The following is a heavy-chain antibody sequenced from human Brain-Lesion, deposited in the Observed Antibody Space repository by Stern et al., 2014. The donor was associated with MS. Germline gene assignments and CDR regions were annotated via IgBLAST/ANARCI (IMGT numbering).Heavy chain of an antibody. Sequence: DQLVESGPGLVKPSQTLSLSCTVSGGSISSGGYYWSWIRQPAGKGLEWIGRIFNSGSTSYNPSLQRRGTLSIDTSKNQFSLRLNPMTAADTAVYYCARGRVVPGFQYYATDVWGQGTTVIVSS. CDR1: GGSISSGGYY. CDR3: ARGRVVPGFQYYATDV. V-gene: IGHV4-61*02. J-gene: IGHJ6*02. CDR2: IFNSGST. D-gene: IGHD2-2*01.